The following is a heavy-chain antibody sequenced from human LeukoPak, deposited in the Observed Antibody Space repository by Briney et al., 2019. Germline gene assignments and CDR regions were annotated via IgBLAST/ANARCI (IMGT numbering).Heavy chain of an antibody. CDR1: GCTFTSYG. Sequence: ASVKVSCKASGCTFTSYGISWVRQAPGHGLEWMGWISAYNGNTNYAQKLQGRVTMTTDTSTSTAYMELRSLRSDDTAVFYCARGGCSGTTCYPDYWGQGTLVTVSS. D-gene: IGHD2-2*01. V-gene: IGHV1-18*01. CDR3: ARGGCSGTTCYPDY. CDR2: ISAYNGNT. J-gene: IGHJ4*02.